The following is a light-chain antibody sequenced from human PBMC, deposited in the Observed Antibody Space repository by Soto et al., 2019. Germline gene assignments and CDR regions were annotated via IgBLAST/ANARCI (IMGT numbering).Light chain of an antibody. V-gene: IGLV2-14*01. Sequence: QSALTQPASVSGSPGQSITISCTGTSSDVGGYNYVSWYQQHPGKAPKLIIYEVSNRPSGVSNRFSGSKSGNTASLTISGLQAEDEADYYCRSYTSSSTRVFGGGTKLTVL. CDR1: SSDVGGYNY. CDR3: RSYTSSSTRV. J-gene: IGLJ2*01. CDR2: EVS.